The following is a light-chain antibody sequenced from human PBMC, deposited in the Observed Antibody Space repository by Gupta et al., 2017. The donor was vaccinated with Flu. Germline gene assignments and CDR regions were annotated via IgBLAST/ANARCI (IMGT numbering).Light chain of an antibody. CDR1: TGDFVAYNY. CDR2: DLN. Sequence: TTSSTATTGDFVAYNYVFWYHQHPGQAPKLVIYDLNKRPSGVPDRFSGSKSGNTASLTISGLQVDDEADYYCSAYAGSSIFVVFGGGTKLTVL. J-gene: IGLJ2*01. CDR3: SAYAGSSIFVV. V-gene: IGLV2-11*03.